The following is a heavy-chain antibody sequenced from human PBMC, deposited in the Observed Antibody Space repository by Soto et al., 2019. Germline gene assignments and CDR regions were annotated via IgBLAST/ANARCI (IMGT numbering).Heavy chain of an antibody. Sequence: QVQLVQSGPEVKKPGASVRVSCMTSGYAFTSYGVNWVRQVPGQVLEWMVGIAPHSGRTTYLPKFQGRVTITADPSTNTAYMELTSLSSDDTGIYFCARAATGSYHSAYWGQGTVVTVSA. CDR2: IAPHSGRT. D-gene: IGHD3-10*01. J-gene: IGHJ4*02. CDR3: ARAATGSYHSAY. V-gene: IGHV1-18*04. CDR1: GYAFTSYG.